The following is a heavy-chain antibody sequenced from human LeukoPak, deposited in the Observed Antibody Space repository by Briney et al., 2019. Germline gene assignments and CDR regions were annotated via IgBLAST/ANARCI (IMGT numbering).Heavy chain of an antibody. D-gene: IGHD6-6*01. V-gene: IGHV3-21*01. J-gene: IGHJ4*02. CDR3: ARALFSRGSSSSFGY. CDR1: GFTFCSYS. Sequence: GGSLRLSCAASGFTFCSYSMNWVRQAPGKGLEWVSSISSSSSYIYYADSVKGRFTISRDNAKNSLYLQMNSLRAEDTAVYYCARALFSRGSSSSFGYWGQGTLVTVSS. CDR2: ISSSSSYI.